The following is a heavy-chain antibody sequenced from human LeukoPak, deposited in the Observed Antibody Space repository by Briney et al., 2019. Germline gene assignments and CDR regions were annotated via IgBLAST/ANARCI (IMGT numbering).Heavy chain of an antibody. Sequence: GGSLRLSCEGSGFTFSNYWMGWVRQAPGKGLQWVANIKTDGSEKYYVDSVRGRFTISRDNAKNSVFLQMSSLRVDDTAVYYCARDAEGRRYSPQDYWGQGTLVTVSS. CDR2: IKTDGSEK. CDR1: GFTFSNYW. J-gene: IGHJ4*02. V-gene: IGHV3-7*01. D-gene: IGHD5-18*01. CDR3: ARDAEGRRYSPQDY.